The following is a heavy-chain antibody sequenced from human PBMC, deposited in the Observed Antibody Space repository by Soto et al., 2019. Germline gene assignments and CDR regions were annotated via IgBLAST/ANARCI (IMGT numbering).Heavy chain of an antibody. Sequence: QVQLQESGPGLVKPSQTLSLTCTVSGGSISSGGYYWSWIRQHPGKGLEWIGYIYYSGSTYYNPSLKSRVTTAVDTSKNQFSRKLSSVTAADTAVYYCALLRYFDWLTPFDYWGQGTLVTVSS. CDR1: GGSISSGGYY. CDR3: ALLRYFDWLTPFDY. CDR2: IYYSGST. D-gene: IGHD3-9*01. J-gene: IGHJ4*02. V-gene: IGHV4-31*03.